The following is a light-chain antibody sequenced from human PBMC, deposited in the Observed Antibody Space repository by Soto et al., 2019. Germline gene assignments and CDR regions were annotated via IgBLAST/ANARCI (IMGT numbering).Light chain of an antibody. CDR1: QSVSNY. Sequence: EIVLTQSPATLSLSPGDRVTLSCRASQSVSNYLSWYQQKPGQAPRLLIYGASKRATGIPARFSGSGSGTEFTLTISSLETEDFAVYFCQQYSRWPRETFGPGTKVDIK. CDR3: QQYSRWPRET. V-gene: IGKV3-11*01. CDR2: GAS. J-gene: IGKJ3*01.